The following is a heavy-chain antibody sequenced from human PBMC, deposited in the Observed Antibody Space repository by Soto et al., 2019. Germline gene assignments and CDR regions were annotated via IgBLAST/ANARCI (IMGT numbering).Heavy chain of an antibody. D-gene: IGHD2-21*01. Sequence: GGSLRLSCAASGFTFSSYAMHWVRQAPGKGLEYVSAITSNGNYTDYASSVKGRFTISRDNSKNTLYLQMGSLRAEDMAVYYCARRIPFGYSMDVWGQGTTVTSP. CDR1: GFTFSSYA. J-gene: IGHJ6*02. CDR2: ITSNGNYT. CDR3: ARRIPFGYSMDV. V-gene: IGHV3-64*01.